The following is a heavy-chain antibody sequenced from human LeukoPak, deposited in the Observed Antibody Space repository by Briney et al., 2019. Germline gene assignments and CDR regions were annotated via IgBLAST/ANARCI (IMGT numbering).Heavy chain of an antibody. CDR3: ARSYYGFWSGYYTALYFDY. CDR2: ISSSGSTI. CDR1: GFTFSSYE. D-gene: IGHD3-3*01. J-gene: IGHJ4*02. Sequence: GGSLRLSCAASGFTFSSYEMNWVRQAPGKGLEWVSYISSSGSTIYYADSVKGRFTISRDNAKNSLYLQMNSLRAEDTAVYYCARSYYGFWSGYYTALYFDYWGQGTLVTLSS. V-gene: IGHV3-48*03.